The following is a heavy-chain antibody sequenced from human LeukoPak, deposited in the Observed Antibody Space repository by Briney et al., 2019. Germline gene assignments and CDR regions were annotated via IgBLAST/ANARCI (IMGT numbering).Heavy chain of an antibody. CDR3: ARVKSWSGYNALDY. CDR1: GGSISSYY. J-gene: IGHJ4*02. Sequence: PSETLSLTCSVSGGSISSYYWSWLRQPLGKGLEWIGYIYSSGTTNYNPSLNSRVTMSVDTSKNQFSLKLSSVTAADTAVYYCARVKSWSGYNALDYWGQGTLVTVSS. V-gene: IGHV4-59*01. D-gene: IGHD3-3*01. CDR2: IYSSGTT.